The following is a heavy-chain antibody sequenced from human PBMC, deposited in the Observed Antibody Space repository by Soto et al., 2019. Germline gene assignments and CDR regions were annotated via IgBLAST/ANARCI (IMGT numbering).Heavy chain of an antibody. CDR1: GFTFRTYG. CDR3: AKVIRADRTSSNFYYFSGLDV. CDR2: ISNNGINK. J-gene: IGHJ6*02. D-gene: IGHD6-6*01. V-gene: IGHV3-30*18. Sequence: QVQLVESGGGAVQPGRSLRLSCAASGFTFRTYGMHWVRQAPGKGLEWLAVISNNGINKYYADSVKGRFTISRDNSRDTLFRQMNSLRGEDTAIYYCAKVIRADRTSSNFYYFSGLDVWGQGTTVTVS.